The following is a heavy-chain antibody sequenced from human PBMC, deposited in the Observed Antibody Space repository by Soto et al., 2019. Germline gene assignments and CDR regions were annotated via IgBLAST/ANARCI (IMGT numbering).Heavy chain of an antibody. J-gene: IGHJ5*02. Sequence: QVQLVESGGGVVQPGRSLRLSCAASGFTFSSYGMHWVRQAPGKGLEWVAVIWYDGSNKYYADSVKGRFTISRDNSKNXXYLQMNSLRAEDTAVYYCARDLVLGSGWGTNWFDPWGQGTLVTVSS. CDR2: IWYDGSNK. CDR1: GFTFSSYG. D-gene: IGHD6-19*01. V-gene: IGHV3-33*01. CDR3: ARDLVLGSGWGTNWFDP.